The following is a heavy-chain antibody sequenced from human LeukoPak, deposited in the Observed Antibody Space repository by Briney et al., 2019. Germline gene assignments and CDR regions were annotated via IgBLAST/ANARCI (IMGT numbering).Heavy chain of an antibody. V-gene: IGHV1-69*13. CDR3: ARDSGSYSLHFDY. Sequence: SVTVSCTASGGTFSSYAISWVRQAPGQGLEWMGGIIPIFGTANYAQKFQGRVTITADESTSTAYMELSSLRSDDTAVYYCARDSGSYSLHFDYWGQGTLVTVSS. J-gene: IGHJ4*02. D-gene: IGHD1-26*01. CDR2: IIPIFGTA. CDR1: GGTFSSYA.